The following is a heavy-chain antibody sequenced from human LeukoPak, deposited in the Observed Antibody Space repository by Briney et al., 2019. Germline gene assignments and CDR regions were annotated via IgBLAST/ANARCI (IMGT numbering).Heavy chain of an antibody. Sequence: PSETLSLTCTVSGGSISSYYWSWIRQPPGKGLEWIGYIYYSGSTYYNPSLKSRVTISVDTSKNQFSLKLSSVTAADTAVYYCARERFLEWLGIDYWGQGTLVTVSS. CDR2: IYYSGST. D-gene: IGHD3-3*01. J-gene: IGHJ4*02. CDR3: ARERFLEWLGIDY. CDR1: GGSISSYY. V-gene: IGHV4-30-4*01.